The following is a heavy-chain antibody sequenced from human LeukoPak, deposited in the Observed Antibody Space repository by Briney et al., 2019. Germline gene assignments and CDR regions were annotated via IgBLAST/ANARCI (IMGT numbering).Heavy chain of an antibody. CDR1: GGSISSGDY. V-gene: IGHV4-61*02. J-gene: IGHJ6*03. CDR2: IYTSGST. D-gene: IGHD3-22*01. CDR3: ARDSGYYDSSGYYDLYYYYMDV. Sequence: SETLSLTCTVSGGSISSGDYWSWIRQPAGKGLEWIGRIYTSGSTDYNPSLRSRVTISLDTSKNQFSLKLSSVTAADTAVYYCARDSGYYDSSGYYDLYYYYMDVWGKGTTVTVSS.